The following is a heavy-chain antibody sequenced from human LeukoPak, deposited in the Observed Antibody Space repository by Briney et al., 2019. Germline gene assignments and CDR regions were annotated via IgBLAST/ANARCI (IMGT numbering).Heavy chain of an antibody. CDR1: GFTFDTYA. CDR2: MSGSGGRT. J-gene: IGHJ4*02. Sequence: GGSLRLSCAASGFTFDTYAMSWVRQAPGKGLEWVSTMSGSGGRTFYGDSVKGRFTISRDRSKNTLYLQMNSLRPEDTAVYYCAKEGSSWNVDYWGRGTLVTVSS. D-gene: IGHD6-13*01. V-gene: IGHV3-23*01. CDR3: AKEGSSWNVDY.